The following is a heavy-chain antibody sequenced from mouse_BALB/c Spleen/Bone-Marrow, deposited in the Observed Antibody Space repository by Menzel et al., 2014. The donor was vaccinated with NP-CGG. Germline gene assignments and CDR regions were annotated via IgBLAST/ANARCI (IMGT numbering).Heavy chain of an antibody. V-gene: IGHV14-3*02. J-gene: IGHJ3*01. CDR2: VDPGKGNT. D-gene: IGHD1-1*01. Sequence: VQLQQSGAELVKPWASVTLSCTASGLNIKDTYMHWVNQRPEQGLEWIGRVDPGKGNTKYDPQFLGKATITADTSSNTAYLQLSSLTSKDTAVYYCAMYYYGSSLFAYWGQGTLVTVSA. CDR3: AMYYYGSSLFAY. CDR1: GLNIKDTY.